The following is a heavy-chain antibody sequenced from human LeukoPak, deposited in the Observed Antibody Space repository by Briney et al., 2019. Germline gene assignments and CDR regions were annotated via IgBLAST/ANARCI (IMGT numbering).Heavy chain of an antibody. CDR3: ARGGYSYDNWFDP. CDR1: GGSISSYY. J-gene: IGHJ5*02. Sequence: SETLSLTCTVSGGSISSYYWSWIRQPPGKGLEWIGYIYYSGSTNYNPSLKSQVTISVDTSKNQFSLKLSSVTAADTAVYYCARGGYSYDNWFDPWGQGTLVTVSS. D-gene: IGHD5-18*01. CDR2: IYYSGST. V-gene: IGHV4-59*01.